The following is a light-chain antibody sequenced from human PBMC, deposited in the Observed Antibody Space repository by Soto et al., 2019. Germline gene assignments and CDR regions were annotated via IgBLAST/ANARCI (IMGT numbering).Light chain of an antibody. CDR2: GAS. CDR3: QQANSFPIT. J-gene: IGKJ1*01. V-gene: IGKV1-12*01. Sequence: DIQMTQSPSSVSASVGDRVTITCRASQDVGKWLAWYQQKPGKAPTLLIHGASSLQSGVPSRYSGSGSGTDFTLTISSLQPEDFATYYCQQANSFPITFGQGTKVDIK. CDR1: QDVGKW.